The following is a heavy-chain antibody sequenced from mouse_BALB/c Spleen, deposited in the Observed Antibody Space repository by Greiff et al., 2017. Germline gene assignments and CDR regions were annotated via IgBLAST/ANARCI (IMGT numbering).Heavy chain of an antibody. J-gene: IGHJ2*01. CDR2: ISSGSSTI. D-gene: IGHD1-1*01. CDR3: ARITTVVAN. V-gene: IGHV5-17*02. CDR1: GFTFSSFG. Sequence: DVMLVESGGGLVQPGGSRKLSCAASGFTFSSFGMHWVRQAPEKGLEWVAYISSGSSTIYYADTVKGRFTISRDNPKNTLFLQMTSLRSEDTAMYYCARITTVVANWGQGTTLTVSS.